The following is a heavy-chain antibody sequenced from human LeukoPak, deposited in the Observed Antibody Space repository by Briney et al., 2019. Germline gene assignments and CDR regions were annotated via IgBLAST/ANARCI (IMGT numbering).Heavy chain of an antibody. CDR3: AKDIGYYDSSGYSTFDY. CDR2: ISWNSGSI. V-gene: IGHV3-9*01. Sequence: PGGSLRLSCTASGFTFTSYAMSWVRQAPGKGLEWVSGISWNSGSIGYADSVKGRFTISRDNAKNSLYLQMNSLRAEDTALYYCAKDIGYYDSSGYSTFDYWGQGTLVTVSS. D-gene: IGHD3-22*01. CDR1: GFTFTSYA. J-gene: IGHJ4*02.